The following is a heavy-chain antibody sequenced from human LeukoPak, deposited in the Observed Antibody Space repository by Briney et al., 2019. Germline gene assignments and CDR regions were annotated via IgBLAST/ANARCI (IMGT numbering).Heavy chain of an antibody. CDR3: ARKNYDYVWGSYRQGYFDY. CDR1: GYTFTSYA. CDR2: MNPNSGNT. J-gene: IGHJ4*02. V-gene: IGHV1-8*01. D-gene: IGHD3-16*02. Sequence: ASVKVSCKASGYTFTSYAINWVRQATGQGLEWMGWMNPNSGNTGYAQKFQGRVTMTRNTSISTAYMELSSLRSEDTAVYYCARKNYDYVWGSYRQGYFDYWGQGTLVTVSS.